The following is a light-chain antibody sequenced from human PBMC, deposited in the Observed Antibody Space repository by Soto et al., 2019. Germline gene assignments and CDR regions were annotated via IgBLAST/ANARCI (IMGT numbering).Light chain of an antibody. J-gene: IGLJ2*01. CDR2: DVS. CDR3: SSYASGNTQV. CDR1: SSDVGGYNY. V-gene: IGLV2-14*03. Sequence: QSALTQPASVSGSPGQSITVSCIGTSSDVGGYNYVSWYQQHPGKAPKLMIHDVSDRPSGVSNRFSVSKSGNTASLTISGLQAEDEAYYYCSSYASGNTQVFGGGTQLTVL.